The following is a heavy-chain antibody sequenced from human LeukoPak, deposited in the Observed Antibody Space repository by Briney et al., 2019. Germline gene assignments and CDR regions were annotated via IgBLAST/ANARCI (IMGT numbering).Heavy chain of an antibody. Sequence: SVKVSCKASGDTFSRYAISWVRQAPGQGLEWMGGIIPVLSTANYAQKFQDRVTITADESTSTTYMELSSLKSEDTAVYYCATTGGDIYYYYMDVWGKGTTVTISS. J-gene: IGHJ6*03. V-gene: IGHV1-69*13. CDR1: GDTFSRYA. D-gene: IGHD3-16*01. CDR3: ATTGGDIYYYYMDV. CDR2: IIPVLSTA.